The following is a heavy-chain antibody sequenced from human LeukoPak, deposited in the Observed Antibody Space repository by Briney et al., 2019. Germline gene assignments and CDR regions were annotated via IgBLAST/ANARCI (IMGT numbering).Heavy chain of an antibody. CDR1: GYSFTSYW. J-gene: IGHJ4*02. D-gene: IGHD4-17*01. V-gene: IGHV5-51*01. CDR2: IYPGDSDT. CDR3: ARHVAGYGAYMEDY. Sequence: GESLKISCKGSGYSFTSYWIAWVRQMPGEGLEWMGIIYPGDSDTRYSPSFQGQVTISADKSISTAYLQWSSLKASYTAMYYCARHVAGYGAYMEDYWGQGTLVTVSS.